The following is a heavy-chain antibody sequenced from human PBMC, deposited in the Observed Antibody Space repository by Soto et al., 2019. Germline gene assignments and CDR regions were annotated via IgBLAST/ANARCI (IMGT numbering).Heavy chain of an antibody. CDR2: INPNSGGT. Sequence: AASVKVSCKASGYTFSDYYIHWVLQAPGQGLEWMGWINPNSGGTKYAPKFQGGVTMTRDTSITTAYMELSRLRSGDTAVYYCAREPATAKPEGVDFWGQGTLVTVSS. CDR1: GYTFSDYY. V-gene: IGHV1-2*02. D-gene: IGHD1-1*01. CDR3: AREPATAKPEGVDF. J-gene: IGHJ4*02.